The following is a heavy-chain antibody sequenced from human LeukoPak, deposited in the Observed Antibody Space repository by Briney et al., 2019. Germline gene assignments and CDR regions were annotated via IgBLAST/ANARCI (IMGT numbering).Heavy chain of an antibody. V-gene: IGHV3-21*01. Sequence: GGSLRLSCAASGLTFSSYSMNWVPKAPGKALEWVSSISSSSSYIYYADSVKGRFTISRDNAKNSMYLQMNSLRAEDTAVYYCAREARGDPGYFDYWGQGTLVTVSS. CDR3: AREARGDPGYFDY. CDR2: ISSSSSYI. CDR1: GLTFSSYS. D-gene: IGHD2-21*02. J-gene: IGHJ4*02.